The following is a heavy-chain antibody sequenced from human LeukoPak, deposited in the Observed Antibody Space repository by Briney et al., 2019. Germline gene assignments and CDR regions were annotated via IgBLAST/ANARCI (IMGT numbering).Heavy chain of an antibody. Sequence: ASVKVSCKASGYTFTGYYMHWVRQATGQGLEWMGWMNPNSGNTGYAQKFQGRVTMTRNTSISTAYMELSSLRSEDTAVYYCARGSDQLLTYYYYMDVWGKGTTVTVSS. CDR2: MNPNSGNT. J-gene: IGHJ6*03. V-gene: IGHV1-8*02. CDR3: ARGSDQLLTYYYYMDV. CDR1: GYTFTGYY. D-gene: IGHD2-2*01.